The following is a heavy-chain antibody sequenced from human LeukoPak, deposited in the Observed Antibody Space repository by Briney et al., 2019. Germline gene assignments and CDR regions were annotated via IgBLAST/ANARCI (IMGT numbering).Heavy chain of an antibody. CDR2: MNPNSGNT. Sequence: VASVKVSCKASGYTFTSYDINWVRQAPGQGLEWMGWMNPNSGNTGYAQKFQGRVTMTRNTSISTAYMELSSLRSEDTAVYYCAKRYSYGYYSLEYYGMDVWGQGTTVTVSS. CDR3: AKRYSYGYYSLEYYGMDV. D-gene: IGHD5-18*01. J-gene: IGHJ6*02. CDR1: GYTFTSYD. V-gene: IGHV1-8*01.